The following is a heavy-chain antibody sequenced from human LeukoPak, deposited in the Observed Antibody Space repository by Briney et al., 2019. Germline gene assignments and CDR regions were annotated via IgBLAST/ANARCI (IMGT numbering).Heavy chain of an antibody. CDR2: IKQDGSEE. D-gene: IGHD6-19*01. CDR1: GFTFSSYW. Sequence: PGGSLRLSCAASGFTFSSYWMSWARQVPGKGLEWVANIKQDGSEENYVDSVRGRFSISRDNAKNSLYLQMNSVRAEDTAVYYCARDLGWYRVDYWGQGTLVTVSS. V-gene: IGHV3-7*01. J-gene: IGHJ4*02. CDR3: ARDLGWYRVDY.